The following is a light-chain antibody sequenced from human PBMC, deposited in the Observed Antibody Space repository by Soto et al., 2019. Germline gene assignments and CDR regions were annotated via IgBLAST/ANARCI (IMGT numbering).Light chain of an antibody. CDR1: QSISSY. J-gene: IGKJ5*01. V-gene: IGKV1-39*01. Sequence: DIQMTQSPSSLSASVGDRVTITCRASQSISSYLNWYQQKPGKAPKLLIYAASSLQSGVLSRFSGSRSGADFALTIRSLRREDFAPYYPQQSHRTPCFGQETRLEIK. CDR3: QQSHRTPC. CDR2: AAS.